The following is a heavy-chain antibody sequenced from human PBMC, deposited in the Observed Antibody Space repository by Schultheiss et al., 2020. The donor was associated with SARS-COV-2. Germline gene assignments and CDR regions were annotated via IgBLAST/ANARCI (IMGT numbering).Heavy chain of an antibody. Sequence: GGSLRLSCAASGFTFSSYGMHWVRQAPGKGLEWVAVISYDGSNKYYADSVKGRVTISRDKSKNTLYLQMNSLRAEDRAVYYCARTTDWGGSYWCDYWGQGTLVTVSS. CDR1: GFTFSSYG. J-gene: IGHJ4*02. D-gene: IGHD1-26*01. V-gene: IGHV3-30*03. CDR3: ARTTDWGGSYWCDY. CDR2: ISYDGSNK.